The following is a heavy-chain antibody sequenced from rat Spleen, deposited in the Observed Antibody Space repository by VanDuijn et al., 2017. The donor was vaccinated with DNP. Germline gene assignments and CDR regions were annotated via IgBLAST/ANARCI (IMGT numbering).Heavy chain of an antibody. CDR2: INFDGSST. Sequence: EVQLVESGGGLVRPGRSLKLSCATSGFTFSDCTMAWVRQAPKKGLEWVATINFDGSSTFYRDSVKGRFTISRDNAKSILYLHMDSLRSEDTATYYCARLDRGGAYWGQGTLVTVSS. V-gene: IGHV5-17*01. D-gene: IGHD4-3*01. CDR1: GFTFSDCT. CDR3: ARLDRGGAY. J-gene: IGHJ3*01.